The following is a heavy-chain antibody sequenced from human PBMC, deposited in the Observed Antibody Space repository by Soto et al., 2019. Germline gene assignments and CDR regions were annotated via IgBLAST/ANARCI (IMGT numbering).Heavy chain of an antibody. J-gene: IGHJ3*02. CDR2: IYYSGST. CDR1: GGSISSSSYY. CDR3: ARFMTTVTNLAFDI. D-gene: IGHD4-17*01. Sequence: PSETLSLTCTVSGGSISSSSYYWGWIRQPPGKGLEWIGSIYYSGSTYYNLSLKSRVTISVDTSKNQFSLKLSSVTAADTAVYYCARFMTTVTNLAFDIWGQGTMATVSS. V-gene: IGHV4-39*01.